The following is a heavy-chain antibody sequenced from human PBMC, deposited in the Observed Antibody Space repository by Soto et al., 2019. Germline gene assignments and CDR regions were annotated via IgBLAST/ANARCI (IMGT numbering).Heavy chain of an antibody. Sequence: SCKASGYTFTGYYMHWVRQAPGKGLEWVAVIWYDGSKEYYIDSVKGRFTISRDNSKNTLYLQMNSLTTEDTGVYYCARLTGADSSGYFDYWGQGTLVTVSS. D-gene: IGHD3-22*01. CDR1: GYTFTGYY. CDR3: ARLTGADSSGYFDY. J-gene: IGHJ4*02. CDR2: IWYDGSKE. V-gene: IGHV3-33*01.